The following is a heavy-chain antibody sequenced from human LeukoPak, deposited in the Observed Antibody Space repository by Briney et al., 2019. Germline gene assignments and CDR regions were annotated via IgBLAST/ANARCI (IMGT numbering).Heavy chain of an antibody. V-gene: IGHV5-51*01. CDR1: GYSFSNYW. Sequence: ASVKVSCKASGYSFSNYWIGWVRQMPGKGLEWVAMINPGDTNIAYSPSFQGQVTISADRSISTAYLQWSGLKASDTAMYYCARPRRAERDEDFWGQGTLVTVSS. J-gene: IGHJ4*02. CDR2: INPGDTNI. CDR3: ARPRRAERDEDF. D-gene: IGHD1-1*01.